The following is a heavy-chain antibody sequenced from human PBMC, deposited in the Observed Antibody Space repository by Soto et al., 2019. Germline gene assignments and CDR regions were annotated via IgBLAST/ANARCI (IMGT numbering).Heavy chain of an antibody. CDR3: ARDRCTGGGCYSAWYYDL. CDR2: IYSGGAT. J-gene: IGHJ2*01. V-gene: IGHV3-53*01. CDR1: GVTVRENY. D-gene: IGHD2-15*01. Sequence: QLVESGGGLIQPGGSLRLSCVTSGVTVRENYMSWVRQAPGRGLEWVSTIYSGGATFYADSVKGRFTMSRDTSKNTLFLQMNSLTVEDTAVYYCARDRCTGGGCYSAWYYDLWGRGTLVSVSS.